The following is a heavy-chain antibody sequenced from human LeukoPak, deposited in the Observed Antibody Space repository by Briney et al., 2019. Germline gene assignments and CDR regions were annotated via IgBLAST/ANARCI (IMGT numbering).Heavy chain of an antibody. J-gene: IGHJ4*02. CDR1: GFTFNSYA. Sequence: PGGSLRLSCAASGFTFNSYAMNWVRQAPGKGLEWVSGISGSGGSTDYADSVKGRFTISRDNSKNTVYMQMNSLRAEDTAVYYCAKRSGSSGHYTLFDYWGQGTLVTVSS. CDR2: ISGSGGST. CDR3: AKRSGSSGHYTLFDY. V-gene: IGHV3-23*01. D-gene: IGHD3-22*01.